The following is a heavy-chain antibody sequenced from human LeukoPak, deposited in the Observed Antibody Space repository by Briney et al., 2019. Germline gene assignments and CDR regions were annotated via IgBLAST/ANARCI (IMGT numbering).Heavy chain of an antibody. Sequence: GASVEVSCKASGYTFKNYGISWVRQAPGQGLEWMGWISAYNGNTNYAQKFQGRVTVTTDTSTDTAYVEVRSLRSDDTALYYCARISLSGFWSTLNAFDIWGQGTMVTVSP. CDR2: ISAYNGNT. V-gene: IGHV1-18*01. CDR1: GYTFKNYG. D-gene: IGHD5-12*01. CDR3: ARISLSGFWSTLNAFDI. J-gene: IGHJ3*02.